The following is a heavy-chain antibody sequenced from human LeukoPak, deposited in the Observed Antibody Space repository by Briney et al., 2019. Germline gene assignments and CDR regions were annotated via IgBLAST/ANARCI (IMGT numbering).Heavy chain of an antibody. V-gene: IGHV1-69*13. J-gene: IGHJ4*02. CDR3: ARHIAAAGKDY. D-gene: IGHD6-13*01. Sequence: SVKVSCKASGYTFTSYGISWVRQAPGQGLEWMGGIIPIFGTANYAQKFQGRVTITADESTSTAYMELSSLRSEDTAVYYCARHIAAAGKDYWGQRTLVTVSS. CDR1: GYTFTSYG. CDR2: IIPIFGTA.